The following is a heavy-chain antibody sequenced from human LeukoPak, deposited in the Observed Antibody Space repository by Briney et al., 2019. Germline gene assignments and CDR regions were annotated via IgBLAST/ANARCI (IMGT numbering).Heavy chain of an antibody. J-gene: IGHJ3*01. V-gene: IGHV3-9*01. CDR3: AKDRDYGGDADPAVFDL. CDR1: GFTFDDYA. D-gene: IGHD4-23*01. CDR2: ISWSSGST. Sequence: SLRLSCAASGFTFDDYAMHWVRQVPGKGLEWVSGISWSSGSTGYVDSVKGRFTISRGNAKNALYLQMSSLRPEDTALYYCAKDRDYGGDADPAVFDLWGQGTMVTVSS.